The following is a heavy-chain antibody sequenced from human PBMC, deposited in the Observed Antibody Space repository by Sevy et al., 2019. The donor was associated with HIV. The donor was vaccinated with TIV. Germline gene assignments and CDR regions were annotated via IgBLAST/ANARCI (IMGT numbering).Heavy chain of an antibody. CDR1: GFTFSDYY. CDR2: IDGDGSAI. D-gene: IGHD4-17*01. V-gene: IGHV3-11*01. Sequence: GGSLRLSCAASGFTFSDYYMSWIRQAPGKGLEWLSYIDGDGSAIYYADSVKGRFTISRDNAKNSLYLQMNSLRAEDTALYYCARDHEKDGDLGDYYYYAMDVWGQRTTVTVSS. CDR3: ARDHEKDGDLGDYYYYAMDV. J-gene: IGHJ6*02.